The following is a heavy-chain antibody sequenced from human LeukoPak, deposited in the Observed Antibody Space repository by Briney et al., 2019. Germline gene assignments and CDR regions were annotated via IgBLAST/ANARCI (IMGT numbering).Heavy chain of an antibody. Sequence: SVKVSCKASGGTFSSYAISWVRQAPGQGLEWMGRIIPILGIANYAQKFQGRVTITADKSTSTAYMELSSLRSEDTAVYYCAKNYDFLTGYANWGQGTLVTVSS. CDR2: IIPILGIA. CDR3: AKNYDFLTGYAN. V-gene: IGHV1-69*04. CDR1: GGTFSSYA. D-gene: IGHD3-9*01. J-gene: IGHJ4*02.